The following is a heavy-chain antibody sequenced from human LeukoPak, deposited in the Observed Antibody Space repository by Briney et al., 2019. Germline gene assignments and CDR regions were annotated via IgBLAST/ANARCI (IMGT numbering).Heavy chain of an antibody. CDR3: ARGDWLPLPYAFDH. D-gene: IGHD5-12*01. CDR1: GFTFSSYN. CDR2: ISSSTYI. Sequence: GGSLRLSCAASGFTFSSYNMNWVRQAPGKGLEWVSSISSSTYIYYAESMKGRFTISRDNAKNSLYLQMNSLRAEDTAVYYCARGDWLPLPYAFDHWGQGTLVTVSS. J-gene: IGHJ4*02. V-gene: IGHV3-21*01.